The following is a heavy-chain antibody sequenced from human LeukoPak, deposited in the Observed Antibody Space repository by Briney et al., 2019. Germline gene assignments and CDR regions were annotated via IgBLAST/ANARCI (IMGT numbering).Heavy chain of an antibody. J-gene: IGHJ4*02. CDR1: GGTFSSYA. CDR3: ARSTYDYVWGSPSAPDY. D-gene: IGHD3-16*01. Sequence: SVKVSCKASGGTFSSYAISWVRQAPGQGLEWMGGIIPIFGTANYAQKFQGRVTITADESTSTAYMELSSLRSEDTAVYYCARSTYDYVWGSPSAPDYWGQGTLVTVSS. V-gene: IGHV1-69*13. CDR2: IIPIFGTA.